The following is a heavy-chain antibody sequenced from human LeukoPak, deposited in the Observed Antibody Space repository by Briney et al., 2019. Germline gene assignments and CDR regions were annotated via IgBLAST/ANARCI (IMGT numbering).Heavy chain of an antibody. CDR1: GFTFSSYS. CDR2: ISSSSSYI. V-gene: IGHV3-21*01. D-gene: IGHD3-22*01. J-gene: IGHJ4*02. CDR3: ASAPGYYDSSGYYQTLFDY. Sequence: GGSLRLSCAAPGFTFSSYSMNWVRQAPGKGLEWVSSISSSSSYIYYADSVKGRFTISRDNAKNSLYLQMNSLRAEDTAVYYCASAPGYYDSSGYYQTLFDYWGQGTLVTVSS.